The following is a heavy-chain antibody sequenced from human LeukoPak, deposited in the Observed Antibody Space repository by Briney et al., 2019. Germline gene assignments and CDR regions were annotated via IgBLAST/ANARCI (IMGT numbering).Heavy chain of an antibody. CDR2: INPNSGGT. Sequence: ASVKVSCKASGYTFTGYYMHWVRQAPGQGLEWVGWINPNSGGTNYAQKFQGRVTMTRDTSISTAYMELSRLRSDDTAVYYCARVRADMYYYGSGSYYMDYWGQGTLVTVSS. J-gene: IGHJ4*02. D-gene: IGHD3-10*01. CDR1: GYTFTGYY. CDR3: ARVRADMYYYGSGSYYMDY. V-gene: IGHV1-2*02.